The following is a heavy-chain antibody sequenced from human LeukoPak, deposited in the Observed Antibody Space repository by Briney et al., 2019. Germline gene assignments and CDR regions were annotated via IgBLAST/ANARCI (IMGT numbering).Heavy chain of an antibody. J-gene: IGHJ4*02. Sequence: GGSLRLSCAASGFTFSSYAMHWVRQAPGKGLEWVAVISYDGSNKFCADSEGGLFNISRDNSKNTLYLQMNSLRAEDTAVYYCSRSITIIVVVRSRLDYWGQGTLVTVSS. CDR2: ISYDGSNK. CDR1: GFTFSSYA. CDR3: SRSITIIVVVRSRLDY. D-gene: IGHD3-22*01. V-gene: IGHV3-30-3*01.